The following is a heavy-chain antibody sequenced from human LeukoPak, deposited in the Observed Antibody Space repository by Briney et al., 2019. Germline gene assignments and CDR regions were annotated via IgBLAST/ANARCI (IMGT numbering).Heavy chain of an antibody. CDR2: MYYSGST. CDR3: ARVGCSGGSCYRSRGAFDI. D-gene: IGHD2-15*01. V-gene: IGHV4-59*01. CDR1: GGSISSYY. Sequence: PSETLSLTCSVSGGSISSYYWSWIRQPPGKGLEWIGYMYYSGSTNYNPSLKSRVTISVDTSKNQFSLKLSSVTAADTAVYYCARVGCSGGSCYRSRGAFDIWGQGTMVTVSS. J-gene: IGHJ3*02.